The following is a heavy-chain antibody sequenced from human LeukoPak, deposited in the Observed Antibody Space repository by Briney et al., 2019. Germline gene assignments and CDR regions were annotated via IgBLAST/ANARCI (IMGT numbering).Heavy chain of an antibody. CDR2: VTPHNGAA. J-gene: IGHJ4*02. V-gene: IGHV1-18*01. CDR1: GYPFISYG. Sequence: ASVTVSCRPSGYPFISYGFSWVRQAPGQGLEGMGWVTPHNGAANYAQNFQGRVTMTTDTSTSTAYMELRSLRSDDTATYYCATGPGYSSGWYSYWGQGTLVTVSS. D-gene: IGHD6-19*01. CDR3: ATGPGYSSGWYSY.